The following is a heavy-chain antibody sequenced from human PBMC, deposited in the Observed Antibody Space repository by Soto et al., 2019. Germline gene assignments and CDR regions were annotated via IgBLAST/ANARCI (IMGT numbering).Heavy chain of an antibody. CDR1: GYTFTSYG. CDR2: ISAYNGNT. V-gene: IGHV1-18*01. Sequence: GASVKVSCKASGYTFTSYGISWVRQAPGQGLEWMGWISAYNGNTNYAQKLQGRVTMTTDTSTSTAYMELRSLRSDDTAVYYCARGVPGGDIVVVPAASYYFDYWGQGTLVTVSS. J-gene: IGHJ4*02. CDR3: ARGVPGGDIVVVPAASYYFDY. D-gene: IGHD2-2*01.